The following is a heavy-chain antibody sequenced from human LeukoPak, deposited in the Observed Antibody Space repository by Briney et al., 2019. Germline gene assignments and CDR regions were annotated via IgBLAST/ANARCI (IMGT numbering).Heavy chain of an antibody. V-gene: IGHV3-33*01. CDR3: ARALNYDWDV. Sequence: AGGSLRLSCAASGFSFSRYGMHWVRQAPGKGLEWVAVIWSDERTTYYADSVQGRFTISRDNPKKTVFLQMNSLRAEDTAEYYCARALNYDWDVWGQGTTVTVSS. CDR1: GFSFSRYG. CDR2: IWSDERTT. J-gene: IGHJ6*02.